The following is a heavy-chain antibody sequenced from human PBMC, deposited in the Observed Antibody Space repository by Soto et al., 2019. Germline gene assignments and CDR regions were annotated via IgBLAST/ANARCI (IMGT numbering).Heavy chain of an antibody. V-gene: IGHV3-13*04. Sequence: EVPLVESGGGLVQPGGSLRLSCAASGFTFSSYDMHWVRQATGKGLEWVSAIGTAGDTYYPGSVKGRFTISRENAKNSLYLQMNSLRAGDTAVYYCARAVAGNYYYYYGMDVWGQGTTVTVSS. D-gene: IGHD6-19*01. J-gene: IGHJ6*02. CDR1: GFTFSSYD. CDR2: IGTAGDT. CDR3: ARAVAGNYYYYYGMDV.